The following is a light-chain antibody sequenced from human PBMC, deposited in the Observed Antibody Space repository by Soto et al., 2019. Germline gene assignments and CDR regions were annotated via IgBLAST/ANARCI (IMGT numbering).Light chain of an antibody. Sequence: DIVLTQSPAPLSLSPVERATLCCRASQSVSSYLAWYQQKPGQAPRLLIYDASNRATGIPARFSGSGSGTDFTLTISSLEPEDFAVYYCQQRSNWWTFGQGTKVDIK. J-gene: IGKJ1*01. CDR2: DAS. CDR3: QQRSNWWT. V-gene: IGKV3-11*01. CDR1: QSVSSY.